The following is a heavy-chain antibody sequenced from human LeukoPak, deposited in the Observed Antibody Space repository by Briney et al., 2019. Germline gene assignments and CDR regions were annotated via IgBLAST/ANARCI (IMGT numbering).Heavy chain of an antibody. CDR3: ARRRIAVAGFDY. J-gene: IGHJ4*02. CDR2: INHSGST. V-gene: IGHV4-34*01. Sequence: KASETLSLTCAVYGVSFSGYYWSWIRQPPGKGLEWIGEINHSGSTNYNPSLKSRVTISVDTSKNQFSLKLSSVAAADTAVYYCARRRIAVAGFDYWGQGTLVTVSS. CDR1: GVSFSGYY. D-gene: IGHD6-19*01.